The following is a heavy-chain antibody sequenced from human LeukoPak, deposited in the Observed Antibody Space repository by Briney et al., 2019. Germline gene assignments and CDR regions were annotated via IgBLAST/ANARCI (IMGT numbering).Heavy chain of an antibody. J-gene: IGHJ5*02. CDR3: ARRRITMVRGVIGHYNWFDP. V-gene: IGHV1-8*01. CDR2: MNPNSGNT. CDR1: GYTFTSYD. Sequence: ASVKVSCKASGYTFTSYDINWVRQATGQGLEWMGWMNPNSGNTGYAQKFQGRATMTRNTSISTAYMELSSLRSEDTAVYYCARRRITMVRGVIGHYNWFDPWGQGTLVTVSS. D-gene: IGHD3-10*01.